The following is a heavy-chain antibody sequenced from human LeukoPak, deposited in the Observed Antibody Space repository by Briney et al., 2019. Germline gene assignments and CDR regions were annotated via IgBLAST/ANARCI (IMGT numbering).Heavy chain of an antibody. CDR2: IWYDGSNK. CDR1: GFTFSSYG. CDR3: ARRFGDDAFDI. Sequence: GGSLRLSCAAAGFTFSSYGMHWVRQAPGKGLEWVAVIWYDGSNKYYTDSVKGRFTISRDNSKNTLNLQMNSLRAEDTAVYYCARRFGDDAFDIWGQGTVVTVSS. V-gene: IGHV3-33*01. J-gene: IGHJ3*02. D-gene: IGHD3-10*01.